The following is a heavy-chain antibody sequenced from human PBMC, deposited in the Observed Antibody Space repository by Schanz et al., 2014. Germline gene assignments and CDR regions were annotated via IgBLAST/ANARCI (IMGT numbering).Heavy chain of an antibody. Sequence: QIQLVQSGPEVKKPGASVKVSCKASGYTFTSYGISWVRQAPGQGLEWMGWISAYNGNTKYPQKLQGSVTMTTDTSTSTAYMELRSLRSDDTAVYYCARDAADFYDILTEEDYWGQGTLVTVSS. J-gene: IGHJ4*02. CDR2: ISAYNGNT. D-gene: IGHD3-9*01. V-gene: IGHV1-18*01. CDR1: GYTFTSYG. CDR3: ARDAADFYDILTEEDY.